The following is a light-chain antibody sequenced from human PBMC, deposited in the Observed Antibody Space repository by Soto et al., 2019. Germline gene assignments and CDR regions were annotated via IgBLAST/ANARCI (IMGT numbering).Light chain of an antibody. CDR2: AAS. V-gene: IGKV3-20*01. J-gene: IGKJ5*01. Sequence: VLTQSPSTLSLSPGERSTLSCRASQSVSSYYLGWHQQKHGQAPRLLIYAASSRATGIPDRLSGSGYGPDSTLTIDGLEPEDVVVYSCQQYGYSPITFGQGTRLEIK. CDR1: QSVSSYY. CDR3: QQYGYSPIT.